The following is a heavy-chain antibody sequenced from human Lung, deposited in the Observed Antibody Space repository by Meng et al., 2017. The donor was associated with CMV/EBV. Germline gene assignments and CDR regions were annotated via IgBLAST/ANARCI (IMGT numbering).Heavy chain of an antibody. CDR2: IYSGGST. J-gene: IGHJ2*01. CDR3: ARCIAARRNWYFDL. V-gene: IGHV3-53*01. Sequence: CAASAFTVSSNYMSWVRAAPGKGLEWVSVIYSGGSTYYADSVKGRFTISRDNSKNTLYLQMNSLRAEDTAVYYCARCIAARRNWYFDLWGRGTLVTVSS. D-gene: IGHD6-6*01. CDR1: AFTVSSNY.